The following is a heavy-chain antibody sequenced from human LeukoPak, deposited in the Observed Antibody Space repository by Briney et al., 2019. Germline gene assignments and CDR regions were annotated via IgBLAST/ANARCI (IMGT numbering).Heavy chain of an antibody. CDR2: IKSKSDGGTT. D-gene: IGHD6-19*01. J-gene: IGHJ4*02. CDR1: GSSFANAL. V-gene: IGHV3-15*01. CDR3: TTDPYSNGWSN. Sequence: GGSLRLSCAASGSSFANALMTWVRQAPGKGLEWVGRIKSKSDGGTTDYAASVKGRFAISRDDSKNTLDLQMNSLNTEDTAVYYCTTDPYSNGWSNWGQGTLVTVSS.